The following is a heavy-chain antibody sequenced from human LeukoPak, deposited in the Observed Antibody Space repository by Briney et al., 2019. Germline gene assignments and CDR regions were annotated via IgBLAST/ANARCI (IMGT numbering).Heavy chain of an antibody. Sequence: GASVKVSCKASGYTFTGYYMHWVRQAPGQGREGMGWINPNSGGTNYAQKFQGRVTMTRDTSISTAYMELSSLTFDDTAVYCCGRGTIAVVAADLRNDQWGQGTLVIVSS. CDR1: GYTFTGYY. D-gene: IGHD2-15*01. J-gene: IGHJ4*02. CDR2: INPNSGGT. CDR3: GRGTIAVVAADLRNDQ. V-gene: IGHV1-2*02.